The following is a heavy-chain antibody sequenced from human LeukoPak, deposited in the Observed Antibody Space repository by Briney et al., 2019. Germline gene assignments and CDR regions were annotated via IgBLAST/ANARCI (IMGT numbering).Heavy chain of an antibody. J-gene: IGHJ4*02. CDR1: GYIFTGYY. Sequence: ASVKVSCKASGYIFTGYYMHWVRQAPGQGLEWMGWINPNSGGTNYAQKFQGRVTMTRDTSISTAYMELSRLRSDDTAVYYCARGYSSGWTDNLDYWGQGTLVTVSS. V-gene: IGHV1-2*02. D-gene: IGHD6-19*01. CDR2: INPNSGGT. CDR3: ARGYSSGWTDNLDY.